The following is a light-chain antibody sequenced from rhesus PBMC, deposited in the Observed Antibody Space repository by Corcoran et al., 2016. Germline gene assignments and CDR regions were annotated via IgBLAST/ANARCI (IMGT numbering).Light chain of an antibody. Sequence: DIQMTQSPSSLSASVGDTVTITCRASQSISSWLDWYQQKPGKAPKRLVYKASSLQSGVPSRFSGSGSGTDFTLTVSSLQSEDFATYYCQQYSSSPLTFGGGTKVEIK. J-gene: IGKJ4*01. V-gene: IGKV1-22*01. CDR2: KAS. CDR1: QSISSW. CDR3: QQYSSSPLT.